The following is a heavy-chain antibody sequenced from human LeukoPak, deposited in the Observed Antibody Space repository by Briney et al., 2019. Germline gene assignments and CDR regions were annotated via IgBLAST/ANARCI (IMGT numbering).Heavy chain of an antibody. J-gene: IGHJ4*02. CDR1: GYTFTSYD. Sequence: ASVKVSCKASGYTFTSYDINWVRQAPGQGLEWMGWMNPNNGNTGYAQRFQGRVTLTRDTSISTAYMELSSLRSEDTAVYYCARAELRYFDWPPGDYWGQGTLVTVSS. D-gene: IGHD3-9*01. V-gene: IGHV1-8*01. CDR2: MNPNNGNT. CDR3: ARAELRYFDWPPGDY.